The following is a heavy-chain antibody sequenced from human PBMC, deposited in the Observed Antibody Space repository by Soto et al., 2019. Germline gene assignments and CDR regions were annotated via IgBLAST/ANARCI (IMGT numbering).Heavy chain of an antibody. J-gene: IGHJ4*02. Sequence: ASVKVSCKASGYTFTGYGISWVRQAPGQGLEWMGWISAYNGNTNYAQKLQGRVTMTTDTSTSTAYMELRSLRSDDTAVYYCARDTYDSSGYYYGLFDYWGQGTLVTVSS. CDR3: ARDTYDSSGYYYGLFDY. CDR2: ISAYNGNT. CDR1: GYTFTGYG. V-gene: IGHV1-18*01. D-gene: IGHD3-22*01.